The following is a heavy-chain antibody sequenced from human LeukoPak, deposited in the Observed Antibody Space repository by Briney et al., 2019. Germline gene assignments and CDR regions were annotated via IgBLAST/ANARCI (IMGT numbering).Heavy chain of an antibody. CDR1: GFTFSSYA. CDR3: AKQTEYNSNSPYHY. Sequence: GGSLRLSCAASGFTFSSYAMTWVRQAPGKGLEWVSGISGSGASTYYADSVKGRFTISRDNSKSTMYLEVNSLRAEDTAVYYCAKQTEYNSNSPYHYWGQGTLVSVSS. D-gene: IGHD5-24*01. CDR2: ISGSGAST. J-gene: IGHJ1*01. V-gene: IGHV3-23*01.